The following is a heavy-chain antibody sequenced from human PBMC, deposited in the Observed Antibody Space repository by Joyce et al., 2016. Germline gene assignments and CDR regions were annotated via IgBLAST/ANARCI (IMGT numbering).Heavy chain of an antibody. CDR2: ISYDGINK. CDR1: GFSFSSYG. CDR3: AKDLHYYDTLGPSDY. V-gene: IGHV3-30*18. D-gene: IGHD3-22*01. J-gene: IGHJ4*02. Sequence: QVRLVESGGGVVQPGRSLRLSCAASGFSFSSYGMHWVRQAPGKGVGWVAFISYDGINKYYADSVKGRFTISRDNSKSTLYLQTDSLRVEDTAVYYCAKDLHYYDTLGPSDYWGQGTLVTVSS.